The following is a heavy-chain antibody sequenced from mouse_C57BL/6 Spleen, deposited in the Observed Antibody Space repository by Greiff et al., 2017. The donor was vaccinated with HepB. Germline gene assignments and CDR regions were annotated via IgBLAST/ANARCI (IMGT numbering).Heavy chain of an antibody. Sequence: QVQLQQPGAELVRPGSSVKLSCKASGYTFTSYWMDWVKQRPGQGLEWIGNIYPSDSETHYNQKFKDKATLTVDKSSSTAYMQLSSLPSADSAVYYCERGAGAWFAYWGQGTLVTVSA. CDR1: GYTFTSYW. CDR3: ERGAGAWFAY. V-gene: IGHV1-61*01. J-gene: IGHJ3*01. CDR2: IYPSDSET.